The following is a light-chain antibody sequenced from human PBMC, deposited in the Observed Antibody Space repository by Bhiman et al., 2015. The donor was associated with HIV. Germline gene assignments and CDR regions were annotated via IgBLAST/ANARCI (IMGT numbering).Light chain of an antibody. CDR2: GKN. Sequence: SSELTQDPAMSVALGQTVSITCHGDSLRDFYASWYQQKPRQAPLLVIYGKNNRPSGIPDRFSGSSSGNTASLTITGAQAEDEADYYCDSRDTSTNHPVVFGGGTKLTVL. J-gene: IGLJ2*01. V-gene: IGLV3-19*01. CDR1: SLRDFY. CDR3: DSRDTSTNHPVV.